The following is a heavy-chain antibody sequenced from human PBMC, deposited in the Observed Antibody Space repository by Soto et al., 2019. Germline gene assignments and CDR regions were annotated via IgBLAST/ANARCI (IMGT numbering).Heavy chain of an antibody. D-gene: IGHD1-26*01. J-gene: IGHJ4*02. CDR2: IYYSGTT. Sequence: SETLSLTCTVSGDSISSGVYYWSWIRQHPGKGLEWIGYIYYSGTTYYNPSLESRVSISADTSENQFSLKVKSVTVADTAVYYCASTYYTGDSGPYDYWGQGTLVTVSS. CDR3: ASTYYTGDSGPYDY. V-gene: IGHV4-31*03. CDR1: GDSISSGVYY.